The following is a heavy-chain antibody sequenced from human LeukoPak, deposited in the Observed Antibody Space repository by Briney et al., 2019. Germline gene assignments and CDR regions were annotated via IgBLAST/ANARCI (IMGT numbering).Heavy chain of an antibody. J-gene: IGHJ3*02. D-gene: IGHD2-2*02. Sequence: ASVKVSCKASGYTFTNYGISWVRQAPGQGLEWMGWISAYNGDTNYAQKFQGRVTMTRDTSVSTAYMELSRLRSDDTAVYYCASDWGLSQLEYCSNTNCYMGAFDIWGQGTMVTVSS. CDR1: GYTFTNYG. V-gene: IGHV1-18*01. CDR3: ASDWGLSQLEYCSNTNCYMGAFDI. CDR2: ISAYNGDT.